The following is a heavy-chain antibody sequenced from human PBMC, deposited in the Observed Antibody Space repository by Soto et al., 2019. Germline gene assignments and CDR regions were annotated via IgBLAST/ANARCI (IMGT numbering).Heavy chain of an antibody. J-gene: IGHJ5*02. CDR1: SIDR. CDR2: ISAYNGNT. V-gene: IGHV1-18*01. Sequence: SIDRSSCVRIDPEKRREGRGWISAYNGNTNYEQKLQGRVTMTTDTSTSTVYMGLRSVRSDDTAVYYCAREHFWTVYPFDPWGQGTLVTVSS. D-gene: IGHD3-3*02. CDR3: AREHFWTVYPFDP.